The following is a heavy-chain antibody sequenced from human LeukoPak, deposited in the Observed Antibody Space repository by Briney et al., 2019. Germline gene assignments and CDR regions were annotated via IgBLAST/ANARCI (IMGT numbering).Heavy chain of an antibody. CDR1: GFTFSSYW. Sequence: PGGSLRLSCAASGFTFSSYWMSWVRQAPGKGLEWVANIKQDGSEKYYVDSVKGRFTISRDNAKNSLYLQMNSLRAEDTAVYYCATGVAVAGTHFVDYWGQGTLVAVSS. D-gene: IGHD6-19*01. J-gene: IGHJ4*02. CDR2: IKQDGSEK. CDR3: ATGVAVAGTHFVDY. V-gene: IGHV3-7*01.